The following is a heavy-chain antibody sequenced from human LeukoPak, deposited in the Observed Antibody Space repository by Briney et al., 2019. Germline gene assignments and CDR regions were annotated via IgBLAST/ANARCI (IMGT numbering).Heavy chain of an antibody. D-gene: IGHD2-21*02. J-gene: IGHJ4*02. CDR1: GFTFSSYG. CDR3: AKDLERHIVVVTASAVDY. Sequence: HTGGSLRLSCAASGFTFSSYGMHWVRQAPGKGLEWVAVISYDGSNKYYADSVKGRFTISRDNSKNTLYLQMNSLRAEDTAVYYCAKDLERHIVVVTASAVDYWGQGALVTVSS. V-gene: IGHV3-30*18. CDR2: ISYDGSNK.